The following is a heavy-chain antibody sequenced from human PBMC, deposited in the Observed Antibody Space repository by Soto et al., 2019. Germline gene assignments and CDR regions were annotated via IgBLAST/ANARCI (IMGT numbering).Heavy chain of an antibody. CDR1: GYTFTSYG. V-gene: IGHV1-18*01. Sequence: ASLKVSCKASGYTFTSYGISWFRHAPGQGLEWMGWISAYNGNTNYAQKLQGRVTMTTDTSTSTAYMELRSLRSDDTAVYYCARVTMGKVGFDYWGQGTLVTVSS. CDR3: ARVTMGKVGFDY. CDR2: ISAYNGNT. D-gene: IGHD3-10*01. J-gene: IGHJ4*02.